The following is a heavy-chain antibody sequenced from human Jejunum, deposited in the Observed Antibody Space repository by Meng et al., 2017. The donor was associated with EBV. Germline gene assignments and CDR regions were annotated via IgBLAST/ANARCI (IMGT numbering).Heavy chain of an antibody. CDR2: ITDSGGST. Sequence: EGERGEAGGALVRPGGSLRLSCAASGFTFNSHTMSWVRQAPGKGLEWVSAITDSGGSTYYTDSVKGRFTISRDNSKNTLYLQMNSLRAEDTAVYYCAKLTRAWGQGTLVTASS. J-gene: IGHJ5*02. V-gene: IGHV3-23*04. CDR1: GFTFNSHT. CDR3: AKLTRA.